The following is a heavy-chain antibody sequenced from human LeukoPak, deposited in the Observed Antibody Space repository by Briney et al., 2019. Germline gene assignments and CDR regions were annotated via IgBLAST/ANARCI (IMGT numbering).Heavy chain of an antibody. J-gene: IGHJ4*02. V-gene: IGHV4-61*02. CDR2: IYTSGST. CDR3: ARTPRSSYYDSSGYYVWYFDY. D-gene: IGHD3-22*01. Sequence: PSQTLSLTCTVSGGSISSGSYYWSWIRQPAGKGLEWIGRIYTSGSTNYNPSLKSRVTISVDTSKNQFSLKLSSVTAADTAVYYCARTPRSSYYDSSGYYVWYFDYWGQGTLVTVSS. CDR1: GGSISSGSYY.